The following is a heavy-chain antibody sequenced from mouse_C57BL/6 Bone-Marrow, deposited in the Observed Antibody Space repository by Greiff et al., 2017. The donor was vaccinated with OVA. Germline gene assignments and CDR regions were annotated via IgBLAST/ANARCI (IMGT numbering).Heavy chain of an antibody. CDR3: ARQRGGAWFAY. V-gene: IGHV5-4*01. Sequence: VQLKQSGGGLVKPGGSLKLSCAASGFTFSSYAMSWVRQTPEKRLEWVATISDGGSYTYYPDNVKGRFTISRDNAKNNLYLQMSHLKSEDTAMYYCARQRGGAWFAYWGQGTLVTVSA. CDR2: ISDGGSYT. J-gene: IGHJ3*01. CDR1: GFTFSSYA.